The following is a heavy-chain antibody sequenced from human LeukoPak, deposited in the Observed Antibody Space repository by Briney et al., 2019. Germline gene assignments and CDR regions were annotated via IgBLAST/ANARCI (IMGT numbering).Heavy chain of an antibody. CDR1: GGSISSGDYY. Sequence: SQTLSLTCTVSGGSISSGDYYWSWIRQPPGKGLEWIGYIYYSGSTYYNPSLKSRVTISVDTSKNQFSLKLSSVTAADTAVYYCARYDAVGDYTSFDYRGQGTLVTVSS. V-gene: IGHV4-30-4*08. D-gene: IGHD4-17*01. CDR2: IYYSGST. CDR3: ARYDAVGDYTSFDY. J-gene: IGHJ4*02.